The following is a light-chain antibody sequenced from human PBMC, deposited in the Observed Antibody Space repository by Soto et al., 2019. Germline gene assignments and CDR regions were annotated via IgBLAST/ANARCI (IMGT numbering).Light chain of an antibody. CDR3: QQYYTTPLT. Sequence: DIVMTQSPDSLAVSLGERATIXXXXXXXXXYSSNNKNYLAWYQHKPGQPPKLLIYWASTRESGVPDRFSGSGSGTDFTLTISSLQAEDVAVYYCQQYYTTPLTFGGGTKVDI. CDR1: XXXXYSSNNKNY. V-gene: IGKV4-1*01. CDR2: WAS. J-gene: IGKJ4*01.